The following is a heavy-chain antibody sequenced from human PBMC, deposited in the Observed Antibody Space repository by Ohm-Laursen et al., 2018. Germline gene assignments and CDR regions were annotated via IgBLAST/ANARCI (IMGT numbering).Heavy chain of an antibody. CDR3: AKDLLPAAIRYYYYYGMDV. V-gene: IGHV3-30*18. D-gene: IGHD2-2*02. CDR2: ISYDGSNK. CDR1: GFTFSSYG. Sequence: SLRLSCAASGFTFSSYGMHWVRQAPGKRLEWVAVISYDGSNKYYADSVKGRFTISRDNSKNTLYLQMNSLRAEDTAVYYCAKDLLPAAIRYYYYYGMDVWGQGTTVTVSS. J-gene: IGHJ6*02.